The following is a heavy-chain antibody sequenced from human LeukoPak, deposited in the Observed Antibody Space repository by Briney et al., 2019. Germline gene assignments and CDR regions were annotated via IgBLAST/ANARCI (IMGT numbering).Heavy chain of an antibody. Sequence: GGSLRLSCAASGSTFSSYAMSWVRQAPGKGLEWVSAISGGGGSTYYADSVKGPFTISRDNSKKTLYLQMNSLRAEDTAVYYCAKDRVVGTTRDFDYWGQGTLVTVSS. D-gene: IGHD1-26*01. J-gene: IGHJ4*02. V-gene: IGHV3-23*01. CDR1: GSTFSSYA. CDR3: AKDRVVGTTRDFDY. CDR2: ISGGGGST.